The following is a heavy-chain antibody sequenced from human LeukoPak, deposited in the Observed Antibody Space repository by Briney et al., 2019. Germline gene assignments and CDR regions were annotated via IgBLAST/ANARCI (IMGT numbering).Heavy chain of an antibody. Sequence: GGSLRLSCAASGFTFSSFAMSWVRPAPGKGLEWVSSISVSGDSTYYADSVKGRFTISRDDSRNTLFLQMNSLRADDTAVYYCAKRHRSGVAAPYFGYWGQGTLVTVSS. CDR3: AKRHRSGVAAPYFGY. CDR2: ISVSGDST. V-gene: IGHV3-23*01. D-gene: IGHD6-6*01. J-gene: IGHJ4*02. CDR1: GFTFSSFA.